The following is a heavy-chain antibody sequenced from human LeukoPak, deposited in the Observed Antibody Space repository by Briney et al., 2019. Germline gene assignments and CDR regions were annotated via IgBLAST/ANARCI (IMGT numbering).Heavy chain of an antibody. D-gene: IGHD5-18*01. CDR3: ASCYGPDAFDI. CDR2: IIPIFGTA. CDR1: GGTFSSYA. Sequence: GASVKVSCKASGGTFSSYAISWVRQAPGQGLEWMGRIIPIFGTANYAQKFQGRVTITTDESTSTAYMELSSLRSEDTAVYYCASCYGPDAFDIWGQGTMVTVSS. V-gene: IGHV1-69*05. J-gene: IGHJ3*02.